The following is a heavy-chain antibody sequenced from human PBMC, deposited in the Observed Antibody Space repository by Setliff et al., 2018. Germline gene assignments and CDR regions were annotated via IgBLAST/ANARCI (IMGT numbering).Heavy chain of an antibody. CDR3: TTGSVCVGDCYSGRLNY. CDR1: GFTFSTHS. J-gene: IGHJ4*02. CDR2: ISRSSTYI. D-gene: IGHD2-21*02. V-gene: IGHV3-21*03. Sequence: GGSLRLSCAASGFTFSTHSMNWVRQAPGKGLEWVSSISRSSTYIYYADSMKGRFTISRDKAKNSLYLQMNILKTEDTAVYYCTTGSVCVGDCYSGRLNYWGQGTLVTVSS.